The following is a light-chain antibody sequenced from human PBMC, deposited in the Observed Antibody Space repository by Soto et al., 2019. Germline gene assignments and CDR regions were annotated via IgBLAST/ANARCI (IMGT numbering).Light chain of an antibody. J-gene: IGKJ1*01. V-gene: IGKV1-6*01. CDR3: LQDYNYPRT. CDR2: AAS. Sequence: AIQMTQSPSSLSASVGDRVTITCRASQDIRNELAWYQQNPGKAPKFLIYAASYLQTGVPSRFRGAGSGTDFTLTISSLQHEDSATYYCLQDYNYPRTFGQGTKVEIK. CDR1: QDIRNE.